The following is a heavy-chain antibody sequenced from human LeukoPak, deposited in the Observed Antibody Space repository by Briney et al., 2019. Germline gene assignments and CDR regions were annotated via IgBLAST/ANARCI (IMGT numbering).Heavy chain of an antibody. D-gene: IGHD1-26*01. CDR3: ATFPSGSWSAY. V-gene: IGHV3-73*01. CDR2: IRSKADSYAT. Sequence: PGGSLRLSCAASGFSFSDSGMHWVRQASGKGLEWVGHIRSKADSYATVYAASVKGRFTITRDDSENTAYLQMSSLKTEDTAVYYCATFPSGSWSAYWGQGTLVTVSS. J-gene: IGHJ4*02. CDR1: GFSFSDSG.